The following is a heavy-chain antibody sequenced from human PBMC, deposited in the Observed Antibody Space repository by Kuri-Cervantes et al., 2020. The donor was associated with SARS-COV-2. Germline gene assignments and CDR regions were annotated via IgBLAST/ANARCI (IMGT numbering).Heavy chain of an antibody. V-gene: IGHV4-39*01. Sequence: ESLKISCTVSGGSISSSSYYWGWIRQPPGKGLEWIGSIYYSGSTYYNPSLKSRVTISVDTSKNQFSLKLSSVTAADTAVYYCARVVTNPLDYDSSGSTFDPWGQGTLVTVSS. CDR1: GGSISSSSYY. D-gene: IGHD3-22*01. CDR2: IYYSGST. CDR3: ARVVTNPLDYDSSGSTFDP. J-gene: IGHJ5*02.